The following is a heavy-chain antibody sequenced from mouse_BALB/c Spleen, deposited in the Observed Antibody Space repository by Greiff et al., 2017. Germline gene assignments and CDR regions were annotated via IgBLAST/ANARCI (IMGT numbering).Heavy chain of an antibody. Sequence: DVQLVESGGGLVQPGGSRKLSCAASGFTFSSFGMHWVRQAPEKGLEWVAYISSGSSTIYYADTVKGRFTISRDNPKNTLFLQMTSLRSEDTAMYYCARYEGVYAMDYWGQGTSVTVSS. J-gene: IGHJ4*01. CDR1: GFTFSSFG. CDR3: ARYEGVYAMDY. CDR2: ISSGSSTI. V-gene: IGHV5-17*02. D-gene: IGHD2-12*01.